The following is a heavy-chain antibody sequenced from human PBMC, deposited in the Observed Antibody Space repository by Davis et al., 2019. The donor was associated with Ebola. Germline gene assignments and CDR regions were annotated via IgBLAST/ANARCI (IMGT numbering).Heavy chain of an antibody. CDR3: ARDSTLKIAARPLDY. J-gene: IGHJ4*02. D-gene: IGHD6-6*01. CDR1: GAYIGSSHW. Sequence: PSETLSLTCNVSGAYIGSSHWWNWVRQSPGKGLEWIGNIFHTGSTNYNPSLKSRVSMFVDKSNNQFSLRMTLVTAADTAVYYCARDSTLKIAARPLDYWGRGTLVTVSS. CDR2: IFHTGST. V-gene: IGHV4-4*02.